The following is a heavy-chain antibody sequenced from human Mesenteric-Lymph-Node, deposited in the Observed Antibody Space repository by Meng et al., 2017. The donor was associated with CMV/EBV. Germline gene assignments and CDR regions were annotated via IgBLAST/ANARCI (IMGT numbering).Heavy chain of an antibody. CDR1: GYSFNKFG. V-gene: IGHV1-8*03. CDR2: MNPNSGDT. Sequence: ASVKVSCKASGYSFNKFGITWLRQATGQGPEWMGWMNPNSGDTGFAQKFQGRVTFTRDTSISTAYMELSSLRSEDTAVYYCARGLLQQLTYNWFDLWGQGTLVTVSS. D-gene: IGHD6-13*01. CDR3: ARGLLQQLTYNWFDL. J-gene: IGHJ5*02.